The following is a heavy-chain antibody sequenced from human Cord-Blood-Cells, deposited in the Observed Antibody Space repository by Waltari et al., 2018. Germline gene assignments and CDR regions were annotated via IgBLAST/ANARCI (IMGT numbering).Heavy chain of an antibody. Sequence: QLQLQESGPGLVKPSETLSLTCTVSGGSISSSSYYWGWIRQPPGTGLEWLGSIYYSGSTYYNPSLKSRVTISVDTSKNQFSLKLSSVTAADTAVYYCASWKRGYCSSTSCYYFDYWGQGTLVTVSS. CDR3: ASWKRGYCSSTSCYYFDY. CDR1: GGSISSSSYY. CDR2: IYYSGST. J-gene: IGHJ4*02. D-gene: IGHD2-2*01. V-gene: IGHV4-39*01.